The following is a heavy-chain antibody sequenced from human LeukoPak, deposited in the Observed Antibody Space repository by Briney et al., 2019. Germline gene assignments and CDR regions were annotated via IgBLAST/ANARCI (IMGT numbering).Heavy chain of an antibody. CDR1: GFTVSSNS. D-gene: IGHD2-15*01. CDR3: ARRAGEYSHPYDY. CDR2: IYSGGNT. V-gene: IGHV3-53*01. J-gene: IGHJ4*02. Sequence: GGSLRLSCTVSGFTVSSNSWSWVRQAPGKGPEWVSFIYSGGNTHYSDSVKGRFTISRDNSKNTLYLQMNSLRAEDTAIYYCARRAGEYSHPYDYWGQGTLVTVSS.